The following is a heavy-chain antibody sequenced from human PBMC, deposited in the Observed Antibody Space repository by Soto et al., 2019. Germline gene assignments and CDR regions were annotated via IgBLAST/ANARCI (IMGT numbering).Heavy chain of an antibody. CDR2: IGGGDGKT. Sequence: ASVKVSCKSSGYSFTQYVIHWVRQAPGQRLEWMGWIGGGDGKTYYSQNFQGRVTITKDTSASTAYMELSSLISEDTAMYYCVRDCASDRGVHLDFWGQGTLVTVSS. CDR3: VRDCASDRGVHLDF. J-gene: IGHJ4*02. CDR1: GYSFTQYV. D-gene: IGHD3-22*01. V-gene: IGHV1-3*01.